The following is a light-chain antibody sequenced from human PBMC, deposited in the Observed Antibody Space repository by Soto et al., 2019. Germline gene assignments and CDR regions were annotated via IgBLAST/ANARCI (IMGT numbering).Light chain of an antibody. CDR1: SNDVGAYNY. CDR3: TSYTSSRTYV. CDR2: DVS. J-gene: IGLJ1*01. V-gene: IGLV2-14*03. Sequence: QSALTQPASVSGSPGQSFTVSCTGTSNDVGAYNYVSWYQQHPGTAPKLMIYDVSNRPSGVSNRFSGSKSGNTASLTISGLQAEDEADYYCTSYTSSRTYVFGTGTKVTVL.